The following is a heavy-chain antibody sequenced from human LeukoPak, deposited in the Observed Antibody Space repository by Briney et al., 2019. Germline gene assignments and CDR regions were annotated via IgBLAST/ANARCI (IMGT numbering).Heavy chain of an antibody. D-gene: IGHD6-13*01. CDR3: ARGTTTPAAAGPFAY. V-gene: IGHV1-18*01. CDR1: GDTFISYG. J-gene: IGHJ4*02. Sequence: ASVKVSCKASGDTFISYGISWVRQAPGQGREWMGWISAYNGNTNYAQKRQGRVTMTPETSTSTAYMELRSLRSDDTAVYYCARGTTTPAAAGPFAYWGQGTLVTVYS. CDR2: ISAYNGNT.